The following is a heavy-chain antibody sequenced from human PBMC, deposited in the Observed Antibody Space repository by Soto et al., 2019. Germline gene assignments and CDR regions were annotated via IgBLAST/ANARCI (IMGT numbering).Heavy chain of an antibody. V-gene: IGHV1-69*13. Sequence: SVKVSCKASGGTFSSYAISRVRQAPGQGLEWMGGIIPIFGTANYAQKFQGRVTITADESTSTAYMELSSLRSEDTAVYYCVVMITFGGVIPGPGYWGQGTLVTVSS. D-gene: IGHD3-16*02. CDR2: IIPIFGTA. CDR3: VVMITFGGVIPGPGY. J-gene: IGHJ4*02. CDR1: GGTFSSYA.